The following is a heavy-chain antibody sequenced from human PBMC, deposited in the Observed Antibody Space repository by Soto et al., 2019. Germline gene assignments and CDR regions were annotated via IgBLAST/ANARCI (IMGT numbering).Heavy chain of an antibody. J-gene: IGHJ4*02. Sequence: EVQVVESGGGLVQPGGSLRLSCAASGFSVTNNYMNWVRQAPGKGLEWVSIIDIGGNTYYADSVKDRFTISRDNSRNTLYLHMHSLRAEDTAVYYCARGRGSTGYLGREHYFDYWGQGTLVTVSP. CDR2: IDIGGNT. CDR3: ARGRGSTGYLGREHYFDY. V-gene: IGHV3-66*01. CDR1: GFSVTNNY. D-gene: IGHD2-2*01.